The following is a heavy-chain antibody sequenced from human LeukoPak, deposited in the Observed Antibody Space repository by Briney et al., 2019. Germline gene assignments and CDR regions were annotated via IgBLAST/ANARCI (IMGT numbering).Heavy chain of an antibody. D-gene: IGHD5-18*01. V-gene: IGHV1-2*06. CDR3: AGGTRGRDTAMVTMDV. Sequence: GASVKVSCKASGYTFTGYYMHWVRQAPGQGLEWMGRINPNSGGTNYAQKFQGRVTMTRDTSISTAYMELSRLRSDDTAMYYCAGGTRGRDTAMVTMDVWGKGTTVTVSS. J-gene: IGHJ6*04. CDR1: GYTFTGYY. CDR2: INPNSGGT.